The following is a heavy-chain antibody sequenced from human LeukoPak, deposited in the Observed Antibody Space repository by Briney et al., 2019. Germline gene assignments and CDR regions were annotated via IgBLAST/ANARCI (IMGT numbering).Heavy chain of an antibody. CDR3: ARDYWWNYDY. V-gene: IGHV3-23*01. J-gene: IGHJ4*02. Sequence: GGSLRLSCAASGFTFSSYAMSWVRQAPGKGLEWVSGISGSGGSIYYPGSVRGRFTISRDNSKNTIYLQMDSLRAEDTAIYYCARDYWWNYDYWGQGTLVTVSS. D-gene: IGHD1-7*01. CDR2: ISGSGGSI. CDR1: GFTFSSYA.